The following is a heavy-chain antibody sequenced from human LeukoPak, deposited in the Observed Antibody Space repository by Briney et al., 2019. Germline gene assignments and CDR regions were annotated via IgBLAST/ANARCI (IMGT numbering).Heavy chain of an antibody. CDR3: AKDSEVVAY. D-gene: IGHD3-22*01. Sequence: GGSLRLSCAASGFTFSNYAMTWVRQAPRKGLEWVSSITGTGYTTYYADSVKGRFTISRDNSKNTLYLQMNSLRAEDTAVYYCAKDSEVVAYWGQGTLVTVSS. V-gene: IGHV3-23*01. CDR2: ITGTGYTT. CDR1: GFTFSNYA. J-gene: IGHJ4*02.